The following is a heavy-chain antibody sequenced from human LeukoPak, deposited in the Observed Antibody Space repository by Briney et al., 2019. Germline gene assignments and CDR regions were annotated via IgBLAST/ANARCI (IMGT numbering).Heavy chain of an antibody. CDR1: GGSISNYH. V-gene: IGHV4-4*07. Sequence: SETLSLTCTVSGGSISNYHWSWIRQPAGKGLEWIGQIHTSGSTNYNPPLKSRVSMSIDTTEDQVSLTIRSVTAADTAFYYCARRDISSGWSFDYWGEGTLVTVSS. D-gene: IGHD6-19*01. CDR3: ARRDISSGWSFDY. CDR2: IHTSGST. J-gene: IGHJ4*02.